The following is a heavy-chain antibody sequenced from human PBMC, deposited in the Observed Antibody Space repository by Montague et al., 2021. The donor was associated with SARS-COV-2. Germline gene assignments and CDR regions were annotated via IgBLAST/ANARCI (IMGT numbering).Heavy chain of an antibody. CDR1: GYSISDGYY. CDR3: AREHWENYYDFWSGTNLASDYPYYGMDV. Sequence: SETLSLTCTVSGYSISDGYYWVWIRQPPGKGLEWIGNIFQSGTTYYNPSLEGRSTMSVDTSKNQFSLKLSSATAADTAVYYCAREHWENYYDFWSGTNLASDYPYYGMDVWGQGTTVTVSS. J-gene: IGHJ6*02. V-gene: IGHV4-38-2*02. D-gene: IGHD3-3*01. CDR2: IFQSGTT.